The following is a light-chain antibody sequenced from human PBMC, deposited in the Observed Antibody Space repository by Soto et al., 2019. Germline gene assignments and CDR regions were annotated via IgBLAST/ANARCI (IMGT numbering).Light chain of an antibody. CDR1: QDIRSY. Sequence: DIAMTQSPSSLSASVGDRVTITCRTSQDIRSYLNWYQQRPGKAPKLLIYATSSLQSGVPSRFSGSGSGTDFALTISSLQPEDFAVYYCQQRSNWPATFGQGTKLEIQ. J-gene: IGKJ2*01. CDR2: ATS. CDR3: QQRSNWPAT. V-gene: IGKV1-39*01.